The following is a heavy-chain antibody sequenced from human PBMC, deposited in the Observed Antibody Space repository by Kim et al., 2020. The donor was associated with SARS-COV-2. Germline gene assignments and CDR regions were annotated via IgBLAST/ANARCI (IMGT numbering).Heavy chain of an antibody. CDR3: ARDTARFDYGGGFDI. D-gene: IGHD2-21*01. CDR1: GFTFSSYA. CDR2: ISYDGSNK. Sequence: GGSLRLSCAASGFTFSSYAMHWVRQAPGKGLEWVAVISYDGSNKYYADSVKGRFTISRDNSKNTLYLQMNSLRAEDTAVYYCARDTARFDYGGGFDIWGQGTMVTVSS. V-gene: IGHV3-30*04. J-gene: IGHJ3*02.